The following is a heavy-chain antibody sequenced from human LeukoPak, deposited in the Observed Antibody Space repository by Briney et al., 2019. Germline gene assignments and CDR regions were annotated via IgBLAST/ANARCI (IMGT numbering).Heavy chain of an antibody. Sequence: GESLKISCKGSGYSFTSYWIGWVRQMPGKGLEWMGIIYPGDSDTRYSPSFQGQVTISADKSISTAYLQWSSLKASDTAMYYCARRLPEYDFWSGWEYYFDYWGQGTLVTVSS. CDR1: GYSFTSYW. J-gene: IGHJ4*02. CDR3: ARRLPEYDFWSGWEYYFDY. CDR2: IYPGDSDT. D-gene: IGHD3-3*01. V-gene: IGHV5-51*01.